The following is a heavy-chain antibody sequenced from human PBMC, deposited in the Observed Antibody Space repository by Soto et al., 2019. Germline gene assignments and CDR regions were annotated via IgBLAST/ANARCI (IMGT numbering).Heavy chain of an antibody. CDR3: ARDQGGSYDSWFDP. J-gene: IGHJ5*02. CDR1: FTFSMYS. V-gene: IGHV3-21*06. Sequence: EVQVVESGGGLVKPGGSLRLSCTFTFSMYSMNWVRQAPGKGLEWVASISSGSAYIKYAESVKGRFTISRDKAKNSLQVQMNSLRAEDTAIYHCARDQGGSYDSWFDPWGQGTLVTVSS. CDR2: ISSGSAYI. D-gene: IGHD1-26*01.